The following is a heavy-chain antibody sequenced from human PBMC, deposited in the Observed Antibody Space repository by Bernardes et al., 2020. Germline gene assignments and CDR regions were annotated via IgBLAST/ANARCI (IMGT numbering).Heavy chain of an antibody. CDR2: INCDASDT. CDR3: ARRSAPGTYYFDY. J-gene: IGHJ4*02. Sequence: GVSLRLSCAASVFTFSTYGMSWVRQAPGKGLEWVSSINCDASDTFSSDSVKGRFTISRDNSKNTVSLEMNSMRVEDAALYYCARRSAPGTYYFDYWGQGTLVTVSS. V-gene: IGHV3-23*05. D-gene: IGHD6-13*01. CDR1: VFTFSTYG.